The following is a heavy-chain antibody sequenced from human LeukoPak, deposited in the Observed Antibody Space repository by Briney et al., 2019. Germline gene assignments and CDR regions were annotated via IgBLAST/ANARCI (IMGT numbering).Heavy chain of an antibody. V-gene: IGHV3-74*01. J-gene: IGHJ4*02. D-gene: IGHD2-2*01. Sequence: GGSLRLSCAASGFTFSNYWMHWVRQAPGEGLVWVSRISSDGSSTTYADSVKGRFTISRDNAKNTLYLQMDSLRAEDTAIYYCGRGFALVPAGIPDYWGQGILVTVSS. CDR3: GRGFALVPAGIPDY. CDR2: ISSDGSST. CDR1: GFTFSNYW.